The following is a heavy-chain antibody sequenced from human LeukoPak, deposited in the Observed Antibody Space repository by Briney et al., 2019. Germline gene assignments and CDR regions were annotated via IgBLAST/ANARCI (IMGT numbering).Heavy chain of an antibody. CDR1: GGSFSGYY. J-gene: IGHJ4*02. Sequence: SETLSLTCAVYGGSFSGYYWSWIRQPPGKGLEWIGEINHSGSTNYNPSLKSRVTISVDTSKNQFSLKLSSVTAADTAVYYCARELTDPYYYDSSGYYFDYWGQGTLVTVSS. V-gene: IGHV4-34*01. CDR2: INHSGST. D-gene: IGHD3-22*01. CDR3: ARELTDPYYYDSSGYYFDY.